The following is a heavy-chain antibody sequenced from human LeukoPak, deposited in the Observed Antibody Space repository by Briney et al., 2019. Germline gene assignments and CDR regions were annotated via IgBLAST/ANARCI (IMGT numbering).Heavy chain of an antibody. Sequence: SETLSLTCTLSAGSLSGNYWTWIRQSPGRGLEWIGHINEGGTPTYTPSLEGRVSISIDRSKNQLSLRLTSVTAADTALYYCARERSSRRGVDPWGQGTLVTVSS. D-gene: IGHD6-6*01. CDR3: ARERSSRRGVDP. J-gene: IGHJ5*02. CDR2: INEGGTP. V-gene: IGHV4-34*01. CDR1: AGSLSGNY.